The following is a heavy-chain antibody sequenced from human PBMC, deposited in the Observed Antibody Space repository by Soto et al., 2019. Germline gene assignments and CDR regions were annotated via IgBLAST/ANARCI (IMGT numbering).Heavy chain of an antibody. V-gene: IGHV4-34*01. CDR2: VSHSGNT. Sequence: PWETLSLTCTVSGGSFTGHFWSWVHQPPGKGLEWIGEVSHSGNTKYYPSLRSRVTLSVDSSKNQISLALTSVTAADTAVYYCARAKFESTGWHQFDIWGQGTLVTVSS. CDR3: ARAKFESTGWHQFDI. J-gene: IGHJ4*02. D-gene: IGHD7-27*01. CDR1: GGSFTGHF.